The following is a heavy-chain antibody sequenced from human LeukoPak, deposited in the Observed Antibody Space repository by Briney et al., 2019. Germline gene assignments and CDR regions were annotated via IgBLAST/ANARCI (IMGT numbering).Heavy chain of an antibody. D-gene: IGHD3-22*01. J-gene: IGHJ4*02. Sequence: GGSLRLSCVASGFTFSSYAMSWVRQAPGKGLEWVSGISGSGGSTYYADSVKGRFTISRDTSKNTLYLQMNSLGAEDTAVYYCANSGNYYDSSGHDYWGQGTLVTVSS. CDR2: ISGSGGST. CDR3: ANSGNYYDSSGHDY. CDR1: GFTFSSYA. V-gene: IGHV3-23*01.